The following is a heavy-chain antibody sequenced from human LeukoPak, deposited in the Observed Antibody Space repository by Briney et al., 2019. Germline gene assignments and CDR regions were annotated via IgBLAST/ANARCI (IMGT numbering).Heavy chain of an antibody. D-gene: IGHD1-26*01. CDR2: ISAYNGNT. J-gene: IGHJ3*02. CDR1: GYIFTSYD. V-gene: IGHV1-18*01. Sequence: ASVKVSCKASGYIFTSYDINWVRQAPGQGLEWMGWISAYNGNTNYAQKLQGRVTMTTDTSTSTAYMELRSLRSDDTAVYYCARDFFSGSYYYDAFDIWGQGTMVTVSS. CDR3: ARDFFSGSYYYDAFDI.